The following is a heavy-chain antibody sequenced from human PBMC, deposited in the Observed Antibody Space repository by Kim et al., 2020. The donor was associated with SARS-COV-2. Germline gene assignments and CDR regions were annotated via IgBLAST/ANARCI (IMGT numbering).Heavy chain of an antibody. D-gene: IGHD3-10*01. V-gene: IGHV4-39*07. Sequence: LKSRVTISVDTSKNPFSLKLSSVSAADTAVYYCASYYYFGSGTYYNHFDYWGQGTLVTVSS. J-gene: IGHJ4*02. CDR3: ASYYYFGSGTYYNHFDY.